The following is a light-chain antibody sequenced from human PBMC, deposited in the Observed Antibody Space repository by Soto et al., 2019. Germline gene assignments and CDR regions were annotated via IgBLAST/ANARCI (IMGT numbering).Light chain of an antibody. CDR2: EVA. Sequence: QSVLTQPPSASGSPGQSVTISCTGTSSDISAYNYVSWYQQHPGKAPKLMIYEVAKRPSGVPDRFSGSKSGNTASLTVSGLQAEDEADYYCSSYAGSNNLVFGGGTKLTVL. CDR1: SSDISAYNY. J-gene: IGLJ2*01. CDR3: SSYAGSNNLV. V-gene: IGLV2-8*01.